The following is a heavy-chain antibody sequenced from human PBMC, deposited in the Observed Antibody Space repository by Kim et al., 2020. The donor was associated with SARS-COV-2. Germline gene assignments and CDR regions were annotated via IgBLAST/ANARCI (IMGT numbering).Heavy chain of an antibody. V-gene: IGHV4-34*01. CDR3: ARAGQYVAAAGIGYYFDY. D-gene: IGHD6-13*01. J-gene: IGHJ4*02. CDR2: INHSGST. Sequence: SETLSLTCAVYGGSFSGYYWSWIRQPPGKGLEWIGEINHSGSTNYNPSLKSRVTISVDTSKNQFSLKLSSVTAADTAVYYCARAGQYVAAAGIGYYFDYWGQGTLVTVSS. CDR1: GGSFSGYY.